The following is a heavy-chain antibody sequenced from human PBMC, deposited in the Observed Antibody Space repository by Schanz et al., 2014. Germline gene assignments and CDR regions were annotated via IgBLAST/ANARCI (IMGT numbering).Heavy chain of an antibody. CDR1: GFTFSNYV. Sequence: EVVLVESGGASVQPGGSLRLSCAASGFTFSNYVMDWVRQAPGTGLEWVASITYNGDSTYYTDSVKGRFTIARDNSRNALYLQMDGLRAEDTAVYYCANPPPGYLITWYTYYFVSWGQGTLVTVSS. CDR2: ITYNGDST. D-gene: IGHD1-1*01. J-gene: IGHJ4*02. CDR3: ANPPPGYLITWYTYYFVS. V-gene: IGHV3-23*04.